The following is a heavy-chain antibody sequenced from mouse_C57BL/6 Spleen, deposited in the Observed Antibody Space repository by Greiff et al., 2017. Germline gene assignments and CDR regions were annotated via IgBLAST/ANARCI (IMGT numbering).Heavy chain of an antibody. CDR2: IDPETGGT. Sequence: VQLQQSGAELVRPGASVTLSCKASGYTFTDYEMHWVKQTPVHGLEWIGAIDPETGGTAYNQKFKGKAILTADKSSSTAYMELRSLTSEDSAVYYCKNSSGYGAMDDWGQGTSVTVSS. D-gene: IGHD3-2*02. CDR3: KNSSGYGAMDD. V-gene: IGHV1-15*01. J-gene: IGHJ4*01. CDR1: GYTFTDYE.